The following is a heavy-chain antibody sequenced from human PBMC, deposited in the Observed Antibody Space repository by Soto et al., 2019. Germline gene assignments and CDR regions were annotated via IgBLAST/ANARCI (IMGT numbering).Heavy chain of an antibody. D-gene: IGHD3-3*01. CDR1: GGSISSYY. CDR2: IYYSGST. V-gene: IGHV4-59*01. Sequence: SETLSLTCTVSGGSISSYYWSWIRQPPGKGLEWIGYIYYSGSTNYNPSLKSRVTISVDTSKNQFSLKLSSVTAADTAVYYCASATYDFWSGYYTLDYWGQGTLVTVSS. J-gene: IGHJ4*02. CDR3: ASATYDFWSGYYTLDY.